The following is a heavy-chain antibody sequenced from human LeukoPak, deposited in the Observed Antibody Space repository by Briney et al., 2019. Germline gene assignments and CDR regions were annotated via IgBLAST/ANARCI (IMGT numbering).Heavy chain of an antibody. Sequence: GGSLRLSCAASGFTFSSYRMSWVRQAPGKGLEWVANIKQDGSEKYYVDSVKGRFTISRDNAKNSLYLQMNSLRAEDTAVYYCAREGGKQLYFDYWGQGTLVTVSS. CDR1: GFTFSSYR. CDR2: IKQDGSEK. J-gene: IGHJ4*02. D-gene: IGHD6-13*01. V-gene: IGHV3-7*01. CDR3: AREGGKQLYFDY.